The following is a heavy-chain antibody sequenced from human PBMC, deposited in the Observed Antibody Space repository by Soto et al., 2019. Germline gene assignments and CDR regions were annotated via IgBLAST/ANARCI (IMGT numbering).Heavy chain of an antibody. CDR3: ARDGTKRGSWFDP. V-gene: IGHV3-11*01. D-gene: IGHD3-10*01. J-gene: IGHJ5*02. CDR1: GFIFSDYH. CDR2: ISNSGSTI. Sequence: GGSLRLCCAASGFIFSDYHMSWILQAPGKGLEWVSYISNSGSTIYYADSVKGRFTISRDNAKNSLYLQMNSLRAEDTAVYYCARDGTKRGSWFDPWGQGTLVTVSS.